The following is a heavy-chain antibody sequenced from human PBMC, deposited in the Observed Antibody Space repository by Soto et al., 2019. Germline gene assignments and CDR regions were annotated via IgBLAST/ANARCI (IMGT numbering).Heavy chain of an antibody. CDR2: IYGGGTT. Sequence: EVQLAESGGGLVQPGGSQRLSWAASGFTVSDNYMNWVRQAPGKGLEWVSVIYGGGTTDYADSAKGRFTISRDSSMNTLHLQMNSLRVEDTAVYYCAALSNSARYIDFWGRGTLVTVSS. D-gene: IGHD1-26*01. J-gene: IGHJ4*02. CDR1: GFTVSDNY. CDR3: AALSNSARYIDF. V-gene: IGHV3-66*01.